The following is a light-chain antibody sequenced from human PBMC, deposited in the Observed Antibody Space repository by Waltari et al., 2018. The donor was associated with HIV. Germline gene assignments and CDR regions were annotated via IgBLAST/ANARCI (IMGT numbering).Light chain of an antibody. CDR2: QDK. J-gene: IGLJ3*02. Sequence: SYELTQPPSVTVSPGQTASTSCPGDKLGARYASWYQQRPGQSPVLIIYQDKKRPSGIPERFSGSNSGNTATLTISGTQTMDEADYYCQVWDYRGYVMFGGGTKLTVL. CDR3: QVWDYRGYVM. CDR1: KLGARY. V-gene: IGLV3-1*01.